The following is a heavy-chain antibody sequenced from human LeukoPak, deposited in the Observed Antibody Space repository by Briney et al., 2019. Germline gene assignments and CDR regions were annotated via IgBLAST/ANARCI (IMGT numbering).Heavy chain of an antibody. CDR1: GYTFTGYY. CDR2: INPNSGGT. CDR3: AVRGYYYDSSGQYYFDY. V-gene: IGHV1-2*02. Sequence: ASVKVSCKASGYTFTGYYMHWVRQAPGQGLEWMGWINPNSGGTNYAQKFQGRVTMTRDTSISTAYMKLSRLRSDDTAVYYCAVRGYYYDSSGQYYFDYWGQGTLVTVSS. D-gene: IGHD3-22*01. J-gene: IGHJ4*02.